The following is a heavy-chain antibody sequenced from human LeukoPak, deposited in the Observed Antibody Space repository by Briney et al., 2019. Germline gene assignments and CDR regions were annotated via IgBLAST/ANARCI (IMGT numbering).Heavy chain of an antibody. CDR3: ARGGLYYYYYMDV. V-gene: IGHV3-7*01. CDR1: GFSFSSYG. J-gene: IGHJ6*03. D-gene: IGHD3-16*01. Sequence: GGSLRLSCVASGFSFSSYGMHWVRQAPGKGLEWVASVKKDGSEKYYVDSVKGRFTISRDNAKNSLYLQMNSLRAEDTAVYYCARGGLYYYYYMDVWGKGTTVTVSS. CDR2: VKKDGSEK.